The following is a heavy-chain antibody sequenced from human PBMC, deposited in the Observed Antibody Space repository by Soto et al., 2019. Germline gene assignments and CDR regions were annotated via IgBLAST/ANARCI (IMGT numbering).Heavy chain of an antibody. J-gene: IGHJ4*02. CDR3: AKDHYYYDSSGYYLYFDY. Sequence: PGGSLRLSCAASGFTFSSYAMSWVRQASGKGLEWVSAISGGGAGIYYADSVRGRFTISRDNSKNTLYLQMSSLRAEDTAVYYCAKDHYYYDSSGYYLYFDYWGQGTLVTVSS. CDR2: ISGGGAGI. D-gene: IGHD3-22*01. CDR1: GFTFSSYA. V-gene: IGHV3-23*01.